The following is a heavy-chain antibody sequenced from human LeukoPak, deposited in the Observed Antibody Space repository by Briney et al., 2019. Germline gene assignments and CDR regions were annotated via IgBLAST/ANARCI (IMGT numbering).Heavy chain of an antibody. CDR3: AKDPSVVTAFYFDY. CDR1: GFTFSSYS. V-gene: IGHV3-23*01. D-gene: IGHD2-21*02. Sequence: PGGSLRLSCAASGFTFSSYSMNWVSQAPGKGLEWVSAISGSGGSTYYADSVKGRFTISRDNSKNTLYLQMNSLRAEDTAVYYCAKDPSVVTAFYFDYWGQGTLVTVSS. J-gene: IGHJ4*02. CDR2: ISGSGGST.